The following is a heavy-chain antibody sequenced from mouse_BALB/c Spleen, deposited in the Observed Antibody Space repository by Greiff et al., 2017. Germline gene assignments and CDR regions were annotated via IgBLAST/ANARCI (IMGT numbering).Heavy chain of an antibody. D-gene: IGHD1-1*01. CDR2: ISSGGSYT. J-gene: IGHJ3*01. CDR3: ARERGDYGSSYAWFAY. Sequence: EVKLMESGGGLVKPGGSLKLSCAASGFTFSSYAMSWVRQTPEKRLEWVATISSGGSYTYYPDSVKGRFTISRDNAKNTLYLQMSSLRSEDTAMYYCARERGDYGSSYAWFAYWGQGTLVTVSA. V-gene: IGHV5-9-3*01. CDR1: GFTFSSYA.